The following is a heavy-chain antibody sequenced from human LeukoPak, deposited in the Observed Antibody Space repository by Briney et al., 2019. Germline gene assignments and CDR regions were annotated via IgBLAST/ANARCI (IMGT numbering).Heavy chain of an antibody. V-gene: IGHV4-59*01. CDR3: ARDPGYGSGSFDY. Sequence: SETLSLTCTVSGGSISSYYWSWIRQPPGKGLEWIGYIYYSGSTNYNPSLKSRVTISVDTSKNQFSLKLSSVTAADTAVYYCARDPGYGSGSFDYWGQGTLVTISS. J-gene: IGHJ4*02. CDR1: GGSISSYY. D-gene: IGHD3-10*01. CDR2: IYYSGST.